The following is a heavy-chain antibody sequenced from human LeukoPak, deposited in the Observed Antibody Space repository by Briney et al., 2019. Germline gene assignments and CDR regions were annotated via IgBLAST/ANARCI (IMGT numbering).Heavy chain of an antibody. Sequence: GGSLRLSCAASGFTFSTYAMSWVRQAPGEGLEGVSSVFGNGITYYADSVKGRFTISRDNSKNTLYLQTNSLRAEDTAVYYCAKVSRGYCRGGTCYYYYGLDVWGQGTTVTVSS. V-gene: IGHV3-23*01. CDR3: AKVSRGYCRGGTCYYYYGLDV. J-gene: IGHJ6*02. CDR2: VFGNGIT. D-gene: IGHD2-15*01. CDR1: GFTFSTYA.